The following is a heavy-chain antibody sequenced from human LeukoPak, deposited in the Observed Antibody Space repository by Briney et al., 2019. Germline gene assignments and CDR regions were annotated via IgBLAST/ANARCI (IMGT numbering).Heavy chain of an antibody. CDR3: TSREGY. J-gene: IGHJ4*02. CDR2: MSFSGSST. Sequence: GGSLRLSCVASGFTFSSYEMNWARQAPGRGLEWVSYMSFSGSSTYYADSVKGRFTISRDNAKNSLYLQMNSLRDEDTAVYFCTSREGYWGQGTLVTVSS. CDR1: GFTFSSYE. V-gene: IGHV3-48*03.